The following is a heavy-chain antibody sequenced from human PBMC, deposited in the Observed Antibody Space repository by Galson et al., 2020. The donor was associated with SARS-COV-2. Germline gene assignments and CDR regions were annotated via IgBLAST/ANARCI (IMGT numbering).Heavy chain of an antibody. CDR3: ADRLGYYDSSTFGY. Sequence: SGPTLVKPTPTLTLTCTFSGFSLSTRGVGVGWIRRPPGKALEWLALIYWDDGKRYSPSPKSKLTITKDTSKNQVVLTMTNMDPVDTATYYWADRLGYYDSSTFGYWGKGTLVTVPS. D-gene: IGHD3-22*01. CDR1: GFSLSTRGVG. CDR2: IYWDDGK. J-gene: IGHJ4*02. V-gene: IGHV2-5*02.